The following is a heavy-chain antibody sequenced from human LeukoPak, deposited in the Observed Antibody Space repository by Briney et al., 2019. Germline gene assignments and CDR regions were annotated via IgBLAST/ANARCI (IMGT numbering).Heavy chain of an antibody. CDR1: GFTFSSYE. CDR2: ISGSKTYI. CDR3: ARVDTSGYAFDY. D-gene: IGHD3-22*01. J-gene: IGHJ4*02. Sequence: GGSLRLSCAASGFTFSSYEMNWVRQAPGKGLEWVSSISGSKTYIYYADSVRGRFAISRDNAKNSLYLQMHTLRAEDTAVYYCARVDTSGYAFDYWGQGTLVTVSS. V-gene: IGHV3-21*01.